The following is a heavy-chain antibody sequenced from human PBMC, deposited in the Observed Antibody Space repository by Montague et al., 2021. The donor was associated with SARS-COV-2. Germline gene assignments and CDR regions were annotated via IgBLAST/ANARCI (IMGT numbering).Heavy chain of an antibody. CDR3: ARFLGRAVPAATGHWEKSYYYYYMDV. CDR1: GGSFSDYY. CDR2: INHSGST. D-gene: IGHD2-2*01. J-gene: IGHJ6*03. V-gene: IGHV4-34*01. Sequence: SETLSLTCAVYGGSFSDYYWSWIRQPLGKGLEWIGEINHSGSTNYNPSLKSRVTISVDTSKNQFSLKLSSVTAADTAVYYCARFLGRAVPAATGHWEKSYYYYYMDVWGKGTTVTVSS.